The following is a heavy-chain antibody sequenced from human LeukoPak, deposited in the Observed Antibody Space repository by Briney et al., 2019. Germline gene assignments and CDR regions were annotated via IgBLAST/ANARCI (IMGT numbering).Heavy chain of an antibody. Sequence: GGSLRLSCAASGFTFSSYSMNWVRQAPGKGLEWVSSISSSSSYIYYADSVKGRFTISRDNAKNSLYLQMNSLRAEDAAVYYCARDRRGSVDYWGQGTLVTVSS. CDR1: GFTFSSYS. J-gene: IGHJ4*02. V-gene: IGHV3-21*01. CDR3: ARDRRGSVDY. CDR2: ISSSSSYI. D-gene: IGHD3-10*01.